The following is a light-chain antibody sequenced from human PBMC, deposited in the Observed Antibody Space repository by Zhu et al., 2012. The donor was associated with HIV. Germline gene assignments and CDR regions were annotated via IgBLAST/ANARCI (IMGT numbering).Light chain of an antibody. CDR2: RAS. CDR3: QQYNNWPPT. Sequence: ETVMTQSPATLSVSPGERGTLSCRASQSVGTNLAWYQQTPGQAPRPLISRASTRATGIPARFSGSGSGTEFTLTISSLQSEDFAVYYCQQYNNWPPTFGQGTKVEIK. V-gene: IGKV3-15*01. J-gene: IGKJ1*01. CDR1: QSVGTN.